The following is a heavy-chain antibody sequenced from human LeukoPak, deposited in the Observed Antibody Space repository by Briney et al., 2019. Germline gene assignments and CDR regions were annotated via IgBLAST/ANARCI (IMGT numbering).Heavy chain of an antibody. V-gene: IGHV3-30*18. CDR1: GFTFSSYG. CDR2: ISYGGSNK. CDR3: AKWGDYDILTGYYDSDY. Sequence: GGSLRLSCAASGFTFSSYGMHWVRQAPGKGLEWVAVISYGGSNKYYADSVKGRFTISRENSKNTLYLQMNSLRAEDTAVYYCAKWGDYDILTGYYDSDYWGQGTPVTVSS. J-gene: IGHJ4*02. D-gene: IGHD3-9*01.